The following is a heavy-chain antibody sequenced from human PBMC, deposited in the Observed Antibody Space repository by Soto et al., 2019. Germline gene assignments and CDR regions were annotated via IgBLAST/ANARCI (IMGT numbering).Heavy chain of an antibody. J-gene: IGHJ5*02. V-gene: IGHV1-69*01. CDR3: AREEDSSPNPRHARWFDP. CDR2: IIPIFGTA. CDR1: GGTFSSYA. D-gene: IGHD6-6*01. Sequence: QVQLVQSGAEVKKPGSSVKVSCKASGGTFSSYAISWVRQAPGQGLEWMGGIIPIFGTANYAQKFQGRVMITADESTSTAYMELSSLRSEDTAVYYCAREEDSSPNPRHARWFDPWGQGTLVTVSS.